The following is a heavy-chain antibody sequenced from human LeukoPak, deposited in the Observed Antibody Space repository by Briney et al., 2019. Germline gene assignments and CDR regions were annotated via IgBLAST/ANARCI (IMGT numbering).Heavy chain of an antibody. Sequence: ASVKVSCKASGYTFTNYYMHWVRQPPGQGLEWVGLINPTGTGTNYAQKFRGRVTLTRDTSTTTVYMELSSLRSEDTAVYYCAREESGGYFDYWGQGTPVTVSS. D-gene: IGHD2-8*02. CDR2: INPTGTGT. J-gene: IGHJ4*02. CDR1: GYTFTNYY. CDR3: AREESGGYFDY. V-gene: IGHV1-46*01.